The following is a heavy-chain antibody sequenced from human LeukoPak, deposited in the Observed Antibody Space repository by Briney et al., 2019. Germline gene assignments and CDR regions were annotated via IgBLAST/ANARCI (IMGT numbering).Heavy chain of an antibody. J-gene: IGHJ4*02. CDR3: AKGGSLTTVTHFDY. V-gene: IGHV3-23*01. CDR1: GFTVSNYG. CDR2: IGDSGGST. Sequence: PGGSLRLSCAASGFTVSNYGMSWVRQAPGKGLEWVSGIGDSGGSTYYADSVKGRFTISRDNSKNTLYLQMNSLRAEDTAVYYCAKGGSLTTVTHFDYWGQGTLVTVSS. D-gene: IGHD4-17*01.